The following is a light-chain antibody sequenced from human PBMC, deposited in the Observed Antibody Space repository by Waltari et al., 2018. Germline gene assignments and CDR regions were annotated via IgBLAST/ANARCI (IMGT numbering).Light chain of an antibody. CDR1: SANIGNNY. CDR2: DNN. CDR3: GTWDSSLSVVV. V-gene: IGLV1-51*01. J-gene: IGLJ2*01. Sequence: QSVLTQPPSVSAAPGQKVTISCSGISANIGNNYVSWYQQLPGTAPKLLIYDNNKRPSGLPDRFSGPKSGTSATLGITDLQTGDEADYYCGTWDSSLSVVVFGGGTKLTVL.